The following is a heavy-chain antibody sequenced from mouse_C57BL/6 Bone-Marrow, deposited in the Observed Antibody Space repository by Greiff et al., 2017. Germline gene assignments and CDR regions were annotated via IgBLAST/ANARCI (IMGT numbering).Heavy chain of an antibody. CDR2: IYPGDGDT. CDR1: GYAFSSSW. Sequence: QVQLQQSGPELVKPGASVKISCKASGYAFSSSWMNWVKQRPGKGLEWIGRIYPGDGDTNYNGKFKGKATLTADKSSSTAYMQLSSLTSEDSAVYFCARFTAHFAYWGQGTLVTVSA. V-gene: IGHV1-82*01. D-gene: IGHD3-2*02. CDR3: ARFTAHFAY. J-gene: IGHJ3*01.